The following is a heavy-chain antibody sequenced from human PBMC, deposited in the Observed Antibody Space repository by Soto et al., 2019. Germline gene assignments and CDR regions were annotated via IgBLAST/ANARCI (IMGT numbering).Heavy chain of an antibody. Sequence: QLQLQESGSGLVKPSQTLSLTCAVSGGSISSSDHSWSWIRQPPGKGLEWIGYIYHRGRSYFNPSLKRPVTLSIDSATYHCALNASSVTAADTAVSHCASCHLHKYYVAYWGQGTLVCASS. J-gene: IGHJ4*02. CDR2: IYHRGRS. CDR1: GGSISSSDHS. CDR3: ASCHLHKYYVAY. V-gene: IGHV4-30-2*01.